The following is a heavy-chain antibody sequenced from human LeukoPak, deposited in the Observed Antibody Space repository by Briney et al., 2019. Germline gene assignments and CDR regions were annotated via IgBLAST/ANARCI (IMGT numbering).Heavy chain of an antibody. CDR2: LNPSGGSS. CDR3: ASVYKHGMDV. J-gene: IGHJ6*02. CDR1: GYTVTSYY. D-gene: IGHD5-24*01. Sequence: EASVKVSCKASGYTVTSYYMHWVRQAPGQGLEWMAILNPSGGSSNYAQKFQGRATLTRATSTGTAYMELSSLRSKDTAVYYCASVYKHGMDVWGQGTTVIVSS. V-gene: IGHV1-46*01.